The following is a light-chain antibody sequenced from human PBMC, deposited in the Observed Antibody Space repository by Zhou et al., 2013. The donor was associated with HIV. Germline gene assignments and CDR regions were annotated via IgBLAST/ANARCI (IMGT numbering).Light chain of an antibody. CDR1: QSVSSY. Sequence: EVVLTQSPGTLSLSPGERATLSCRASQSVSSYLAWYQQKPGQAPRLLIYAASTRATGIPDRFSGSGSGTDFTLTISRLEPEDFAVYYCQQYGSSPFGQGTKVEIK. V-gene: IGKV3-20*01. J-gene: IGKJ1*01. CDR2: AAS. CDR3: QQYGSSP.